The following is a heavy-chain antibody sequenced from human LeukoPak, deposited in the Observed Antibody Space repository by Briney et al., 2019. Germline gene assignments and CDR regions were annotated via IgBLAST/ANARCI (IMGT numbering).Heavy chain of an antibody. D-gene: IGHD6-6*01. CDR2: IHHSGST. V-gene: IGHV4-4*02. CDR3: ARDRNSGSSLDI. J-gene: IGHJ3*02. Sequence: KASETLSLTCAVSGGSISSSNWWSWVRQPPGKGLEWVGEIHHSGSTNYNPSLKSRVTVSVDKSKNQFSLILTSVTAADTAVYYCARDRNSGSSLDIWGQGTMLTVSS. CDR1: GGSISSSNW.